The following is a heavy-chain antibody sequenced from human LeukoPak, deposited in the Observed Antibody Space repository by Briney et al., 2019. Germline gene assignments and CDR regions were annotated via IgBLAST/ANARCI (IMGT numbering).Heavy chain of an antibody. J-gene: IGHJ6*02. CDR1: GFTFSSYA. Sequence: PGRSLRLSCAASGFTFSSYAMHWVRQAPGKGLEWVAVISYDGSNKYYADSVKGRFTISRDNSKNTLYLQMNSLRAEDTAVYYCARLTGDYDILTGYYAYYGMDVWGQGTAVTVSS. CDR2: ISYDGSNK. V-gene: IGHV3-30-3*01. D-gene: IGHD3-9*01. CDR3: ARLTGDYDILTGYYAYYGMDV.